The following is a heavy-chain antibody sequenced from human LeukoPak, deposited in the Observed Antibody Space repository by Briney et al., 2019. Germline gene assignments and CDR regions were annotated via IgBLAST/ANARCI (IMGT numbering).Heavy chain of an antibody. V-gene: IGHV3-9*01. CDR1: GFTFEDHV. J-gene: IGHJ4*02. D-gene: IGHD2-2*01. CDR3: AKDLGGSATTV. Sequence: GGSLRLSCAASGFTFEDHVLHWVRQAPGKGLEWVSSISWSGDRMGYADAVKGRFTISRDNSKNSLFLQMNSLRVEDTALYYCAKDLGGSATTVWGQGTLVTVSS. CDR2: ISWSGDRM.